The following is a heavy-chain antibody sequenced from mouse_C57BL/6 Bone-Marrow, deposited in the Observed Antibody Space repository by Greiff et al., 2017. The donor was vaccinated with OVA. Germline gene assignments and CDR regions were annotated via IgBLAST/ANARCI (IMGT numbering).Heavy chain of an antibody. V-gene: IGHV1-59*01. J-gene: IGHJ3*01. CDR2: IDPSDSYT. Sequence: QVQLQQPGAELVRPGTSVKLSCKASGYTFTSYWMLWVKQRPGQGLEWIGVIDPSDSYTNYNQKFKGKATLTVDTSSSTAYMQLSSLTSEDSAVYYCARGLFLFAYGGQGTLVTVSA. CDR3: ARGLFLFAY. CDR1: GYTFTSYW.